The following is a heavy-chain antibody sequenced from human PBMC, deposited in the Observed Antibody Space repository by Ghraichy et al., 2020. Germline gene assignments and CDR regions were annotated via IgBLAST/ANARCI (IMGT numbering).Heavy chain of an antibody. Sequence: GESLNISCAASGFTFSHYYMSWIRQAPGKGLEWVSYISSSGSTIYYADSVKGRFTISRDNAKNSLYLQMNSLRADDTAVYYCAREYYYGSGSPMGYYFDYWGQGTLVTVSS. D-gene: IGHD3-10*01. J-gene: IGHJ4*02. V-gene: IGHV3-11*01. CDR1: GFTFSHYY. CDR3: AREYYYGSGSPMGYYFDY. CDR2: ISSSGSTI.